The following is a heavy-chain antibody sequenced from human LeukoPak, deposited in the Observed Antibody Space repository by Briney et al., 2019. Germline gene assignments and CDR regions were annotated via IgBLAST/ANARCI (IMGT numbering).Heavy chain of an antibody. CDR3: AKDHELAAEY. CDR2: IRYDGSNK. CDR1: GFTFSSYA. V-gene: IGHV3-30*02. J-gene: IGHJ4*02. Sequence: GGSLRLSCAASGFTFSSYAMSWVRQAPGKGLEWVAFIRYDGSNKYYADSVKGRFTISRDNSKNTLYLQMNSLRAEDTAVYYCAKDHELAAEYWGQGTLVTVSS. D-gene: IGHD3-10*01.